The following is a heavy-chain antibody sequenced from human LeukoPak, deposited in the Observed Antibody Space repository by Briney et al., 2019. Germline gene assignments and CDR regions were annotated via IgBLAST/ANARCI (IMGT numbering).Heavy chain of an antibody. CDR1: AFSFSSYW. D-gene: IGHD3-16*01. V-gene: IGHV3-7*01. CDR2: VKQDGSET. CDR3: VSGGEVY. Sequence: PGGSLRLSCVPSAFSFSSYWMSWVHQAPGKGPQWVANVKQDGSETYYVDSVKGRFTISRDNAQNSLYLQMNSLRAEDTAVYYCVSGGEVYWGQGTQVTVSS. J-gene: IGHJ4*02.